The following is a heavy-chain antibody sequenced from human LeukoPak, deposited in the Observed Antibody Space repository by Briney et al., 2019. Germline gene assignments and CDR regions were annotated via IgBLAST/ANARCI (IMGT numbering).Heavy chain of an antibody. CDR1: GGSISSGGYY. CDR2: IYYSGST. CDR3: ARLPQSPVWYYYGMDV. Sequence: PSQTLSLTCTVSGGSISSGGYYSSCIRQHPGKGLEWIGYIYYSGSTYCNPSLKSRVTISVDTSKNQFSLKLSSVTAADTAVYYCARLPQSPVWYYYGMDVWGQGTTVTVSS. V-gene: IGHV4-31*03. J-gene: IGHJ6*02. D-gene: IGHD3-16*01.